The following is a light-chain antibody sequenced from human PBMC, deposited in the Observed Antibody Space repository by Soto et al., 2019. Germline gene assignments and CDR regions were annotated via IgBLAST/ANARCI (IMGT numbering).Light chain of an antibody. CDR2: DVT. CDR1: SSDVDGYDF. J-gene: IGLJ3*02. V-gene: IGLV2-11*01. Sequence: QSALAQPRSVSGSPGQSVTISCTGTSSDVDGYDFVSWYQQLPGKAPKLMIFDVTKRSSGVPDRFSGSKSGNSASLTISGLQAEDEADYYCCSYAGSYNLGVFGGGTKVTVL. CDR3: CSYAGSYNLGV.